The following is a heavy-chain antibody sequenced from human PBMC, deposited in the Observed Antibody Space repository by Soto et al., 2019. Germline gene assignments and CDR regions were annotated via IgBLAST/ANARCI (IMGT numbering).Heavy chain of an antibody. J-gene: IGHJ3*02. CDR3: ARNLVDDAFDI. D-gene: IGHD3-9*01. Sequence: SETLSLTCTVSGGSIGDYYWSWIRQPPGKGLQWIGYMSYSGSTNYTPSLKSRVTMSLDTSKNQFSLKLRYVSAADTAVYYCARNLVDDAFDIWGQGTMVTVSS. CDR2: MSYSGST. V-gene: IGHV4-59*08. CDR1: GGSIGDYY.